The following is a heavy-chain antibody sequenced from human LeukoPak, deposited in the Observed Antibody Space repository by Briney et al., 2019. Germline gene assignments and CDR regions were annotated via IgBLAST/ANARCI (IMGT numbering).Heavy chain of an antibody. CDR3: ARVRYDSSGYYDRQFDY. V-gene: IGHV1-69*13. Sequence: SVTVSCKASGGTFSSYAISWVRQAPGQGLEWMGGIIPIFGTANYAQKFQGRVTITADESTSTAYMELSSLRSEDTAVYYCARVRYDSSGYYDRQFDYWGQGTLVTVSS. CDR2: IIPIFGTA. CDR1: GGTFSSYA. D-gene: IGHD3-22*01. J-gene: IGHJ4*02.